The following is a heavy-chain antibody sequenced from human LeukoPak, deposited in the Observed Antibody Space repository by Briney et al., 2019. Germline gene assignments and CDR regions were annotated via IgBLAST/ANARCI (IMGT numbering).Heavy chain of an antibody. D-gene: IGHD2-15*01. V-gene: IGHV4-38-2*01. J-gene: IGHJ5*02. CDR2: IYHTGST. CDR1: GYSISSGYY. CDR3: ACCSGGTCYGGWFDP. Sequence: KPSETLSLTCAVSGYSISSGYYWGWIRQPPGKGLEWIGSIYHTGSTYYNPSLKSRVTISVDTSKNQFSLKQTSVTAAHTAVYYCACCSGGTCYGGWFDPWGQGTLVTVSS.